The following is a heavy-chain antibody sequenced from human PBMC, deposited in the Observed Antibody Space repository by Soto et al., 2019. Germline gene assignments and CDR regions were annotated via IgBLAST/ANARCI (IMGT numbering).Heavy chain of an antibody. CDR1: GGSISSGGYY. J-gene: IGHJ5*02. Sequence: KSSETLSLTCTVSGGSISSGGYYWSWIRQHPGKGLEWIGYIYYSGSTYYNPSLKSRVTISVDTSKNQFSLKLSSVTAADTAVYYCARDQHGSAAAGPSGYWFDPWGQGTLVTVSS. CDR3: ARDQHGSAAAGPSGYWFDP. CDR2: IYYSGST. V-gene: IGHV4-31*03. D-gene: IGHD6-13*01.